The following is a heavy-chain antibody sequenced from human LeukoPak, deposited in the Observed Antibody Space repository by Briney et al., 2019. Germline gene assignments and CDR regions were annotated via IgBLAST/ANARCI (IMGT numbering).Heavy chain of an antibody. Sequence: ASVKVSCKASGYTFTGYYMHWVRQAPGQGLEWMGWINPNSGGTNYAQKFQGRVTITRNTSISTAYMELSRLRSDDTAVYYCAREGYCSGGSCYSDYWGQGTLVTVSS. V-gene: IGHV1-2*02. J-gene: IGHJ4*02. CDR1: GYTFTGYY. CDR2: INPNSGGT. D-gene: IGHD2-15*01. CDR3: AREGYCSGGSCYSDY.